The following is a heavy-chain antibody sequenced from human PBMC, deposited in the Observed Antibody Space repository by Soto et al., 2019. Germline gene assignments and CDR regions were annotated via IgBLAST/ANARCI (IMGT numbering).Heavy chain of an antibody. J-gene: IGHJ4*02. CDR2: ISSSSSTI. V-gene: IGHV3-48*02. CDR3: ARGGEVVVTAIPFDY. CDR1: GFTFSSYC. D-gene: IGHD2-21*02. Sequence: PGGSLRLSCAASGFTFSSYCMNWVRQAPGEGLEWVSYISSSSSTIYYADSVKGRFTISRDNAKNSLYLQMNSVRDEDTAVYYCARGGEVVVTAIPFDYWGQGTLVTVSS.